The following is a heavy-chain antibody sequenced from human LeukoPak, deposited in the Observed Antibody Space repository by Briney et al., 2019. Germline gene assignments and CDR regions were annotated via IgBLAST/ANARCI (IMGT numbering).Heavy chain of an antibody. CDR3: AKDGDDYVWGSYPS. J-gene: IGHJ5*02. CDR2: MNPNSGNT. Sequence: ASVKVSCKASGYTFTSYDINWVRQATGQGLEWMGWMNPNSGNTGYAQKFQGRVTITRNTSISTAYMELSSLRSEDTAVYYCAKDGDDYVWGSYPSWGQGTLVTVSP. D-gene: IGHD3-16*02. CDR1: GYTFTSYD. V-gene: IGHV1-8*03.